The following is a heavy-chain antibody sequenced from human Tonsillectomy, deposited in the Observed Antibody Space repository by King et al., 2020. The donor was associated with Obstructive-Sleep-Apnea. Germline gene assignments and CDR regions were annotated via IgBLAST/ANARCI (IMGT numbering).Heavy chain of an antibody. V-gene: IGHV3-66*01. CDR2: IYSGGST. D-gene: IGHD5-18*01. J-gene: IGHJ5*02. Sequence: VQLVESGGGLVQPGGSLRLSCAASGFTVSSNYMSWVRQAPGKGLEWVSVIYSGGSTYYADSVKGRFTISRDNSKNTLYLQMNSLRAEDTAVYYCASLYSYGRYNWFDPWGQGTLVTVSS. CDR3: ASLYSYGRYNWFDP. CDR1: GFTVSSNY.